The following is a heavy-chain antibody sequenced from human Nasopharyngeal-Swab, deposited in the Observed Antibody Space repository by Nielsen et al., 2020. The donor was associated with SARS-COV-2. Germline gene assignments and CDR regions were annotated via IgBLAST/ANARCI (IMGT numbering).Heavy chain of an antibody. Sequence: SETLSLTCSVSGGSFNGFYWNWIRQPPGTGLEWIGEINHNERTNYNPSLKSRVTMSVDTSTNQVSLKLNSLTATDTAVYYCARAGRVGDAYTGLDVWGQGTTVTVSS. V-gene: IGHV4-34*01. CDR2: INHNERT. J-gene: IGHJ6*02. D-gene: IGHD5-24*01. CDR1: GGSFNGFY. CDR3: ARAGRVGDAYTGLDV.